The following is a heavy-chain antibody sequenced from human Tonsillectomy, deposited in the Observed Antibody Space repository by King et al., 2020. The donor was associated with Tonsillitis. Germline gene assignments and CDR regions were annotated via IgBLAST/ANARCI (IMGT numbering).Heavy chain of an antibody. J-gene: IGHJ4*02. CDR3: ARGRPPITMDF. D-gene: IGHD3-10*01. V-gene: IGHV1-8*01. CDR1: GYTFTSYD. CDR2: MHPNSGHT. Sequence: QRQLVQSGAEVKKPGASVKVSCKASGYTFTSYDIYWVRQAAGQGLEWMGWMHPNSGHTGYAQNFQGRVTMTRDTSISTAYMELSSLRSGDTAVYYCARGRPPITMDFWGQGTLVTVSS.